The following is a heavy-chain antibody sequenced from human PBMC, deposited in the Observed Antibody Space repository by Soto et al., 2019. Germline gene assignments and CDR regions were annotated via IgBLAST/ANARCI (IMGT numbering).Heavy chain of an antibody. CDR2: TYYRSKWYN. CDR1: GDSVSSNSAA. V-gene: IGHV6-1*01. CDR3: ARDGLEPLRGYYYCMDV. Sequence: QTLSLTCAISGDSVSSNSAAWNCIRQSPSRGLEWLGRTYYRSKWYNDYAVSVKSRITINPDTSKNQFSLQLNSVTPEDTAVYYCARDGLEPLRGYYYCMDVWGQGTPVTVSS. D-gene: IGHD1-1*01. J-gene: IGHJ6*02.